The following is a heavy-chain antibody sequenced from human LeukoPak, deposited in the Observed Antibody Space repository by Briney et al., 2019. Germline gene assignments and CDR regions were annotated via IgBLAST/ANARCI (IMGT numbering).Heavy chain of an antibody. J-gene: IGHJ4*02. CDR3: ARGVWYSYGSYYFDY. D-gene: IGHD5-18*01. Sequence: GGSLRLSCAASGFTFTSYAMHWVRQAPGQRLEWMGWINAGNGNTKYSQKFQGRVTITRDTSASTAYMELSSLRSEDTAVYYCARGVWYSYGSYYFDYWGQGTLVTVSS. V-gene: IGHV1-3*01. CDR2: INAGNGNT. CDR1: GFTFTSYA.